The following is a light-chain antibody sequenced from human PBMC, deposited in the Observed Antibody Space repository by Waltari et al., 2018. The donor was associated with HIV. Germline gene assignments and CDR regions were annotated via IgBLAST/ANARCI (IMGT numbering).Light chain of an antibody. V-gene: IGLV1-51*01. CDR1: SSHIGNNY. Sequence: QSVLTQPPSVSAAPGQKVTISCSGGSSHIGNNYVSWYPQFPGAAPKLLIYENNKRPSGIPDRFSGSKAGTSATLGVTGLQTGDEADYYCGTWDGSLGSGVFGGGTKLTVL. J-gene: IGLJ2*01. CDR2: ENN. CDR3: GTWDGSLGSGV.